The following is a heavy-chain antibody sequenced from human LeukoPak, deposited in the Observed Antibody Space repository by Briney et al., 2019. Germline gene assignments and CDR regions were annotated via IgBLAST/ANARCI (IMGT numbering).Heavy chain of an antibody. D-gene: IGHD3-10*01. CDR3: ARPYGSGNAFDY. V-gene: IGHV3-21*01. CDR1: GFTFSSYS. Sequence: GGSLRLSCAASGFTFSSYSMNWVRQAPGKGLEWVSSISSSSSYIYYADSVKGRFTISRDNAKNSLYLQMNSLRAEDTAVYYCARPYGSGNAFDYWGQGTLVTVSS. J-gene: IGHJ4*02. CDR2: ISSSSSYI.